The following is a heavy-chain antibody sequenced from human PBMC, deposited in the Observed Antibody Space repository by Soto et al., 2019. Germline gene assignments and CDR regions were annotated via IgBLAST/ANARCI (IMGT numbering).Heavy chain of an antibody. V-gene: IGHV3-7*01. Sequence: LRLSCAASGFTFSSYWMSWVRQAPGKGLEWVANIKQDGSEKYYVDSVKGRFTISRDNAKNSLYLQMNSLRAEDTAVYYCARESGGPSYYYDSSGYFFDYWGQGTLVTVSS. CDR1: GFTFSSYW. J-gene: IGHJ4*02. CDR3: ARESGGPSYYYDSSGYFFDY. CDR2: IKQDGSEK. D-gene: IGHD3-22*01.